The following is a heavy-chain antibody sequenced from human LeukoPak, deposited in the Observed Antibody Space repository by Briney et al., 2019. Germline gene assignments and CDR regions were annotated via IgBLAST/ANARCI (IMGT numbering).Heavy chain of an antibody. CDR2: ISGNAGST. Sequence: PGGSLRLSCAASGFTLSSYAMSWVRQAPGKGLEWVSLISGNAGSTYYADSVEGRFTISRDITKNTLYLQMNSLRAEDTAVYYCAKDGLQFSEWLPPLGYWGQGTLVTVSS. V-gene: IGHV3-23*01. J-gene: IGHJ4*02. D-gene: IGHD3-3*01. CDR1: GFTLSSYA. CDR3: AKDGLQFSEWLPPLGY.